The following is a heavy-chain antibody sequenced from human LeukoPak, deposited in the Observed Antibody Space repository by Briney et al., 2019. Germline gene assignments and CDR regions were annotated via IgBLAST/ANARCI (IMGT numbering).Heavy chain of an antibody. V-gene: IGHV1-69*13. CDR2: IIPIFGTA. D-gene: IGHD3-16*01. Sequence: ASVKVSCKASGNSISNYAVCWVRQAPGQGFEWMGGIIPIFGTADYAQKFQGRVTITADQSTSTTYMALSSLKSEDTATYYCTTRACHAGGCSSSFYYYYGLHFWGQGTTVSVSS. J-gene: IGHJ6*02. CDR1: GNSISNYA. CDR3: TTRACHAGGCSSSFYYYYGLHF.